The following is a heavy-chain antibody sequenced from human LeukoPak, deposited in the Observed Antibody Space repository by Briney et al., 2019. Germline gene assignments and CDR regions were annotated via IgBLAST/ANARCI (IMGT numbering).Heavy chain of an antibody. CDR1: GDSVSSNSAA. CDR2: TYYRSKWYS. V-gene: IGHV6-1*01. Sequence: HSQTLSLTCAISGDSVSSNSAAWNWIRQSPSRGLEWLGRTYYRSKWYSDYAVFVKSRLTINGHTSKNQFSLQLNSVTPEDTAVYFCARARTGDHYFDSWGQGTLVTVSS. CDR3: ARARTGDHYFDS. D-gene: IGHD7-27*01. J-gene: IGHJ4*02.